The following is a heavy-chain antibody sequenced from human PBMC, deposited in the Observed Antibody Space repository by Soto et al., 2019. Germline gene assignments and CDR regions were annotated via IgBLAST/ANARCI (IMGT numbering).Heavy chain of an antibody. Sequence: GESLKISCAASGFTFSNAWMSWVRQAPGKGLEWVGRIKSKTDGGTTDYAAPVKGRFTISRDDSKNTLYLQMNSLKTEDTAVYYCTTDIRECTNGVCYDACDIWGQGTMVSV. CDR1: GFTFSNAW. J-gene: IGHJ3*02. CDR2: IKSKTDGGTT. CDR3: TTDIRECTNGVCYDACDI. V-gene: IGHV3-15*01. D-gene: IGHD2-8*01.